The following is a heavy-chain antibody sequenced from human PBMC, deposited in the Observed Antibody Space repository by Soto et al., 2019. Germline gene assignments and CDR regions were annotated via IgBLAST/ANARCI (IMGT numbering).Heavy chain of an antibody. Sequence: SETLSLTCTVSGGSISSSSYYWGWIRQPPGKGLEWIGSIYYSGSTYYNPSLKSRVTISVDTSKNQFSLKLSSVTAADTAVYYCARHLISDYDFWSGYNNYYYYYMDVWGKGTTVTGSS. D-gene: IGHD3-3*01. J-gene: IGHJ6*03. CDR2: IYYSGST. V-gene: IGHV4-39*01. CDR3: ARHLISDYDFWSGYNNYYYYYMDV. CDR1: GGSISSSSYY.